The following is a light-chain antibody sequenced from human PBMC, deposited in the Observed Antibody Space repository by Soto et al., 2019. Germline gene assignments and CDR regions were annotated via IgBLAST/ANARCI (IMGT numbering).Light chain of an antibody. CDR2: AAS. CDR1: QGIGTY. J-gene: IGKJ4*01. V-gene: IGKV1-39*01. CDR3: QQSYRTPLT. Sequence: DIPMTQSPSSLSASAGDRVTITCRASQGIGTYLNWYQQKPGKAPKLLIYAASSLQSGVPSRFSGSGSRTDFTLTVSSLQPEDFATYYCQQSYRTPLTFGGGTKVEIK.